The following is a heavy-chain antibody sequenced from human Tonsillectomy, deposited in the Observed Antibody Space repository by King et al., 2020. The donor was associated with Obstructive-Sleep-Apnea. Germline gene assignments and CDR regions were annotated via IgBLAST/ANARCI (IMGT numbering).Heavy chain of an antibody. D-gene: IGHD3-9*01. Sequence: VQLVESGGGLVKPGGSLRLSCAASGFTFSSYAMNWVRQAPGKGLEWGSSISSRSSYIDYADSVKGRFTITRHNAKNSLYLQMNSLRAEDTAVYYCARGHLRYIGGPYEHTPGYFDYGAQGTRLTVSS. V-gene: IGHV3-21*01. J-gene: IGHJ4*02. CDR3: ARGHLRYIGGPYEHTPGYFDY. CDR1: GFTFSSYA. CDR2: ISSRSSYI.